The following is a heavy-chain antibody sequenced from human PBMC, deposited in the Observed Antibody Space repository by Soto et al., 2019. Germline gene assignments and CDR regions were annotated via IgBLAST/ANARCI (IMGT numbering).Heavy chain of an antibody. CDR3: ARDPLDCSSTSCYVYGRDFHSLYYYYMDV. CDR2: IWYDGSNK. V-gene: IGHV3-33*01. D-gene: IGHD2-2*01. Sequence: GGSLRLSCAASGFTFSSYGMNWVRQAPGKGLEWVTVIWYDGSNKYYADSVKGRFTISRDNSKNTLYLQMNSLRAEDTAVYYCARDPLDCSSTSCYVYGRDFHSLYYYYMDVWGKGTTVTV. CDR1: GFTFSSYG. J-gene: IGHJ6*03.